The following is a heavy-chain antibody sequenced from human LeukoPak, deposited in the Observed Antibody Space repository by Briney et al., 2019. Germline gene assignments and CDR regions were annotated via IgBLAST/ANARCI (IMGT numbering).Heavy chain of an antibody. CDR3: AKTIGPPYYFDY. J-gene: IGHJ4*02. Sequence: GGSLRLSCAASGFTFNSYAMNWVRQAPGKGLEWVSGISGSGGTTYYADSVKGRFTIPRDNSKNTLYLQMNSLRAEDTAVYYCAKTIGPPYYFDYWGQGTLVTVSS. D-gene: IGHD2/OR15-2a*01. CDR2: ISGSGGTT. CDR1: GFTFNSYA. V-gene: IGHV3-23*01.